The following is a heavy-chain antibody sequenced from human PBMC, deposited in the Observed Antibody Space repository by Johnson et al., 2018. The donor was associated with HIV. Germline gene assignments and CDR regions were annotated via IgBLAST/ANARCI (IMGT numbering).Heavy chain of an antibody. Sequence: VQLVESGGGLVQPWGSLRLSCVVSGFTVSSSYLTWVRQAPGKGLEWVSLIYSSGTTDYADSVQGRFTISRDNSKNTLYLQMNSLRTEDTAVYYCARDSRYNNYGGGSVGAFDIWGQGTTVTVSS. CDR3: ARDSRYNNYGGGSVGAFDI. V-gene: IGHV3-66*02. CDR2: IYSSGTT. CDR1: GFTVSSSY. D-gene: IGHD4-11*01. J-gene: IGHJ3*02.